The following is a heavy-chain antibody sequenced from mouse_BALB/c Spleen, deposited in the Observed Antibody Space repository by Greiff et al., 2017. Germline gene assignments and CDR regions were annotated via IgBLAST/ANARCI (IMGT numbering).Heavy chain of an antibody. D-gene: IGHD1-1*01. V-gene: IGHV1S137*01. CDR3: ARKGTVYAMDY. CDR2: ISTYYGDA. Sequence: QVQLKQSGAELVRPGVSVKISCKGSGYTFTDYAMHWVKQSHAKSLEWIGVISTYYGDASYNQKFKGKATMTVDKSSSTAYMELARLTSEDSAIYYCARKGTVYAMDYWGQGTSVTVSS. CDR1: GYTFTDYA. J-gene: IGHJ4*01.